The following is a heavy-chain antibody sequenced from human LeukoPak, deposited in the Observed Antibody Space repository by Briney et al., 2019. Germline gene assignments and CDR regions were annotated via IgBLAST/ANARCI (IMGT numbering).Heavy chain of an antibody. V-gene: IGHV3-53*01. Sequence: GGSLRLSCAASGFTVSSNYMSWVRQAPGKGLEWVSVIYSGGSTYYADSVKGRFTISRDNAKNSLYLQMNSLRAEDTAVYYCARDDSSGRGLDYWGQGTLVTVSS. CDR3: ARDDSSGRGLDY. CDR2: IYSGGST. CDR1: GFTVSSNY. J-gene: IGHJ4*02. D-gene: IGHD6-19*01.